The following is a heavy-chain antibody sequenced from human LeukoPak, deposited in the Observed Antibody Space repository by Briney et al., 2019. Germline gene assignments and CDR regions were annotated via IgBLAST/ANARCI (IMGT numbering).Heavy chain of an antibody. CDR3: AKDRDSSTWSFFDF. V-gene: IGHV3-30*18. Sequence: GGSLRLSCVASGFIFRNYAMHWVRQAPGKGLEWVAVGSHDGRNKIYGDSVKGRFTISRDNSKNTVYLQMDNLRPEDTAVYYWAKDRDSSTWSFFDFWGQGTLVTVSS. CDR1: GFIFRNYA. CDR2: GSHDGRNK. D-gene: IGHD6-13*01. J-gene: IGHJ4*02.